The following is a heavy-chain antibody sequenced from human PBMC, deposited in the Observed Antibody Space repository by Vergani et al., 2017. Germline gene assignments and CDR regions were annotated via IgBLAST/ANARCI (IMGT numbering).Heavy chain of an antibody. Sequence: QEQLVESGGGLVKPGGSLRLSCEASGFTFNAYYMSWVRQAPGKGLECVSYISVSGTSIHYADSVKGRFTISRDNAKSSLSLQMHSLTAEDTAVYYCARDYGSGSYTLYFDYWGQGTLVTVSS. CDR2: ISVSGTSI. D-gene: IGHD3-10*01. V-gene: IGHV3-11*04. J-gene: IGHJ4*02. CDR1: GFTFNAYY. CDR3: ARDYGSGSYTLYFDY.